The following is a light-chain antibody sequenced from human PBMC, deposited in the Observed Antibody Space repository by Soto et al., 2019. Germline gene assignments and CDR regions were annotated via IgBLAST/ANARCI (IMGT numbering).Light chain of an antibody. Sequence: EIVLAQSPGTLSLSQGERATLSCRASQSVTNSFLAWYQQKPGQAPSLFIYVASRRATGIPDRFTGSGSGTDFTLTISRLEPEDFAVYYCQQYVSSPWAFGQGTKVEI. V-gene: IGKV3-20*01. CDR3: QQYVSSPWA. CDR1: QSVTNSF. CDR2: VAS. J-gene: IGKJ1*01.